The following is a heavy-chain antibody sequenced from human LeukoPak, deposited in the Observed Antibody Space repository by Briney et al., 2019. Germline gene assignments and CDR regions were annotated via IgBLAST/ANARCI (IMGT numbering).Heavy chain of an antibody. V-gene: IGHV4-34*01. J-gene: IGHJ4*02. CDR2: INHSGST. D-gene: IGHD3-10*01. CDR3: ARWVRGAIRAFDY. CDR1: GGSFSGIY. Sequence: SETLSLTCAVYGGSFSGIYWSWIRQPPGRGLEWIGEINHSGSTKYNPSLKSRVNISVDMSKNQFSLKLSSVTAADTAVYYCARWVRGAIRAFDYWGQGTLVTVSS.